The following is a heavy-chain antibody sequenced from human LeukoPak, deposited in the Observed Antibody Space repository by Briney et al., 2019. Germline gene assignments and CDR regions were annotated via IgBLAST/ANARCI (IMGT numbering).Heavy chain of an antibody. CDR1: GFTFSSYE. Sequence: GGSLRLSCAASGFTFSSYEMNWVRQAPGKGLEWVSYISSSGSTIYYADSVKGRFTISRDNSKNTLYLQMNSLRAEDTAVYYCARDRYSSGYYLDYWGQGTLVTVSS. V-gene: IGHV3-48*03. J-gene: IGHJ4*02. D-gene: IGHD3-22*01. CDR3: ARDRYSSGYYLDY. CDR2: ISSSGSTI.